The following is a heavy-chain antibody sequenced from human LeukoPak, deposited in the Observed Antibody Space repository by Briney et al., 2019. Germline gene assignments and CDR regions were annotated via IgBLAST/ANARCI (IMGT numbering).Heavy chain of an antibody. CDR2: IIPIFGTA. CDR3: AMEASTKPVDY. CDR1: GGTFSSYA. D-gene: IGHD1-26*01. J-gene: IGHJ4*02. V-gene: IGHV1-69*13. Sequence: ASVKVSCKASGGTFSSYAISWVRQAPGRGLEWMGGIIPIFGTANYAQKFQGRFTITADESTSTAYMELSSLRSEDTAVYYCAMEASTKPVDYWGQGTLVTVSS.